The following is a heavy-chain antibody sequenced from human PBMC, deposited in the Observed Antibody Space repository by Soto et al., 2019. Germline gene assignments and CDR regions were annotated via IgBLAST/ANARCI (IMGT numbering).Heavy chain of an antibody. J-gene: IGHJ4*02. CDR2: ISYDGSNK. CDR3: ARGGYSGYAYGGPFGY. D-gene: IGHD5-12*01. CDR1: GFTFSSYA. V-gene: IGHV3-30-3*01. Sequence: PGGSLRLSCAASGFTFSSYAMHWVRQAPGKGLEWVAVISYDGSNKYYADSVKGRFTISRDNSKNTLYLQMNSLRAEDTAVYYCARGGYSGYAYGGPFGYWGQGTLVTVSS.